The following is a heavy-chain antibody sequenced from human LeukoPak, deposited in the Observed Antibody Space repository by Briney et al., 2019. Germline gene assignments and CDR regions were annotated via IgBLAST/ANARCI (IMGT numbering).Heavy chain of an antibody. V-gene: IGHV4-28*01. D-gene: IGHD2-2*01. J-gene: IGHJ6*04. CDR3: AATYLSSTSWGAMDV. CDR1: GYSISSSNW. CDR2: IYYSGST. Sequence: SDTLSLTCAVSGYSISSSNWWGWIRPPPGKGLEWIGYIYYSGSTYYNPSLKSRVTMSVDTSKNQFSLKLSSVTAVDTAVYYCAATYLSSTSWGAMDVWGKGTTVIVSS.